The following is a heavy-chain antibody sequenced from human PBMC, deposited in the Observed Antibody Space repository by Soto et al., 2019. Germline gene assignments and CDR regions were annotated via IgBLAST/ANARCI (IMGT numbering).Heavy chain of an antibody. J-gene: IGHJ6*02. V-gene: IGHV4-30-4*01. CDR3: ARMKNVLRYLDWLIPDNLRYYYGMDV. D-gene: IGHD3-9*01. Sequence: SETRSLTGTVSGGSISSGDYYWWWIRQPPGKGLEWSGYIYYSGSTSYNPSLQSRVTMSVDTSKNQFSLKLSSVTAADTAVYYCARMKNVLRYLDWLIPDNLRYYYGMDVWRQGTTVTVSS. CDR1: GGSISSGDYY. CDR2: IYYSGST.